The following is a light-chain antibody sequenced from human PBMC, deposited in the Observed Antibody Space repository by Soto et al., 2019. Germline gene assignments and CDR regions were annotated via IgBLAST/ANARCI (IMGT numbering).Light chain of an antibody. V-gene: IGKV1-33*01. CDR2: DAS. CDR3: QQYDNIPYT. J-gene: IGKJ2*01. CDR1: QDISNY. Sequence: DIQMTQSPSSLSASVGDRVTITCQASQDISNYLNWYQQKPGKAPKLLIYDASNLETGVPSRFSGSGSGTDFTFTISSLQPEDIATYYCQQYDNIPYTFGQGTKVEIK.